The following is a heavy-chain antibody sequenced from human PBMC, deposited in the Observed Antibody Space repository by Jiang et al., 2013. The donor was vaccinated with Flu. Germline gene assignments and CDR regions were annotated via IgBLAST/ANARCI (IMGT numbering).Heavy chain of an antibody. CDR3: ARGWTNFDY. V-gene: IGHV6-1*01. Sequence: GRTYYRSKWYNDYAVSVKRRITLNPDTSKNQLSLQLNSVTPDDTAVYYCARGWTNFDYWGQGTLVTVSS. J-gene: IGHJ4*02. D-gene: IGHD2-15*01. CDR2: TYYRSKWYN.